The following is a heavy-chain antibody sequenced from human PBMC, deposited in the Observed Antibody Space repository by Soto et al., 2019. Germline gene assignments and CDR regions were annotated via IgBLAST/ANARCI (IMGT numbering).Heavy chain of an antibody. Sequence: SRGLEWLGRTYYRSKWYNDYAVSVKSRITINPDTSKNQFSLQLNSVTPEDTAVYYCARDSIAAAGLAFDYRGQGTLVTVSS. D-gene: IGHD6-13*01. J-gene: IGHJ4*02. V-gene: IGHV6-1*01. CDR2: TYYRSKWYN. CDR3: ARDSIAAAGLAFDY.